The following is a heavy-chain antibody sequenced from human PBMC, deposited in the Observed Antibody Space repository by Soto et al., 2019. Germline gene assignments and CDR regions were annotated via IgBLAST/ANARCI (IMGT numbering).Heavy chain of an antibody. Sequence: PGGSLRLSCAASGFTFSSYAMSWVRQAPGKGLEWVSAISGSGGSTYYADSVKGRFTISRDNSKNTLYLQMNSLRAEDTAVYYCAKDFGSLGLRLYYFDYWGQGTLVTVSS. CDR1: GFTFSSYA. J-gene: IGHJ4*02. CDR2: ISGSGGST. D-gene: IGHD5-12*01. V-gene: IGHV3-23*01. CDR3: AKDFGSLGLRLYYFDY.